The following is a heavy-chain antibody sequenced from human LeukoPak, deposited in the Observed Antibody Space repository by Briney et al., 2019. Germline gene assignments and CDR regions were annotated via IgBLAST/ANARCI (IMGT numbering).Heavy chain of an antibody. CDR1: GGSISSGSGY. V-gene: IGHV4-39*01. Sequence: PSETLSLTCTVSGGSISSGSGYWAWLRQTPGTGLEWIGTIYFSGSTFYTPSLKSRVTISVDTSKNQFSLKLSSVTAADTAVYYCARFTILSVWGDYYFDYWGQGTLVTVSS. CDR2: IYFSGST. D-gene: IGHD3-3*01. CDR3: ARFTILSVWGDYYFDY. J-gene: IGHJ4*02.